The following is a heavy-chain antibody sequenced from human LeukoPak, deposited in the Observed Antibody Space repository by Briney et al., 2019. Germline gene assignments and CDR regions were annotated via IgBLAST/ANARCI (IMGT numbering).Heavy chain of an antibody. Sequence: PGGSLRLSCAASGFTFSSYAMSWVRQAPGKGLEWVSAISGSGGSTYYADSVNGRFTISRDNSKNTLYLQMNSLRAEDTAVYYCAKDDYYDFWSGPLRHWGQGTLVTVSS. CDR1: GFTFSSYA. V-gene: IGHV3-23*01. CDR3: AKDDYYDFWSGPLRH. CDR2: ISGSGGST. D-gene: IGHD3-3*01. J-gene: IGHJ4*02.